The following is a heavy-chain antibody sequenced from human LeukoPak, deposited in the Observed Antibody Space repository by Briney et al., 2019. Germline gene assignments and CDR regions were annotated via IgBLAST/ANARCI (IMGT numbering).Heavy chain of an antibody. CDR3: ARQMTPHGNFDY. V-gene: IGHV3-13*01. Sequence: GGSLRLSCAASGFTLSNFAMHWVRHATGKGLEWVSAIGTAGDTFYPGSVKGRFTISRENAKNSLYLQMNSLRAEDTAVYYCARQMTPHGNFDYWGQGTLVTVSS. D-gene: IGHD1-26*01. J-gene: IGHJ4*02. CDR1: GFTLSNFA. CDR2: IGTAGDT.